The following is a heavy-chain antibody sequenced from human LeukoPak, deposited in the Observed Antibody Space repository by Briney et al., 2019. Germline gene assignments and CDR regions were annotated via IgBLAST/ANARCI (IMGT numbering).Heavy chain of an antibody. CDR3: ARDLPRGWVLVGASYYYYYMDV. J-gene: IGHJ6*03. CDR2: IIPIFGTA. V-gene: IGHV1-69*01. CDR1: GGTFSSYA. D-gene: IGHD1-26*01. Sequence: SVKVSCKASGGTFSSYAISWVRQAPGQGLEWMGGIIPIFGTANYAQKFQGRVTITADESTSTAYMELSSLRSEDTAVYYCARDLPRGWVLVGASYYYYYMDVWGKGTTVTVSS.